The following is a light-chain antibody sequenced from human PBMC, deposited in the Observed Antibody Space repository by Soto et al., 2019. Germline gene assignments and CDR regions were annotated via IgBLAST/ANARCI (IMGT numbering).Light chain of an antibody. J-gene: IGKJ1*01. CDR2: DAS. CDR3: QQYNSYLT. V-gene: IGKV1-5*01. Sequence: DIQMTQSPSTLSASVGDRVTITCRSSQSISSWSAWYQQKPGKAPKLLIYDASSLESGVPSRFSGSGSGTEFTLTISSLQPDDFATYYCQQYNSYLTFGQGTKVDIK. CDR1: QSISSW.